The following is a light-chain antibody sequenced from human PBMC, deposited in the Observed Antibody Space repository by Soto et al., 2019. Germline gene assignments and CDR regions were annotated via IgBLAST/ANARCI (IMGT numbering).Light chain of an antibody. J-gene: IGKJ1*01. Sequence: EIVLTQSPGTLSLSPGERATLSCRASQSVSSSYLAWYQQKPGQAPRLLIYGASSRATGIPDRFSGSGSGTDFTLTISRLEPEHFAVYYCQQYGSSPQTFGQGTKVDI. V-gene: IGKV3-20*01. CDR3: QQYGSSPQT. CDR2: GAS. CDR1: QSVSSSY.